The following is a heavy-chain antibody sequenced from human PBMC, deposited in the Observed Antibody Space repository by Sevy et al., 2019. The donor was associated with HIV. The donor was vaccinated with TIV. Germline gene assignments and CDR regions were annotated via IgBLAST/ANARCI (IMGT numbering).Heavy chain of an antibody. Sequence: GGSLRLSCAASGFTFSSYAMHWVRQAPGKGLEYVSAISSNGGSTYYANSVKGRFTISRDNSKNTLYLQMGSLRAEDMAVYYCARRGYSGYDVGGFDYWGQGTLVTVSS. CDR2: ISSNGGST. CDR3: ARRGYSGYDVGGFDY. CDR1: GFTFSSYA. J-gene: IGHJ4*02. D-gene: IGHD5-12*01. V-gene: IGHV3-64*01.